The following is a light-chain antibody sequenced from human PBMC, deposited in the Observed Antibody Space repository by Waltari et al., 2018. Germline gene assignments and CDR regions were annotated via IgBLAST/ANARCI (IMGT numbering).Light chain of an antibody. Sequence: EIVLTQSPGTLSLSPGESATLSCRASQSVSGSYLAWDQQKPGQAPRLLIYDASSRVTGIPDRFSGSWSGTDFTLTISRLEPEDFAVYYCQQYGSAPNTFGQGTKLEIK. V-gene: IGKV3-20*01. CDR1: QSVSGSY. CDR3: QQYGSAPNT. CDR2: DAS. J-gene: IGKJ2*01.